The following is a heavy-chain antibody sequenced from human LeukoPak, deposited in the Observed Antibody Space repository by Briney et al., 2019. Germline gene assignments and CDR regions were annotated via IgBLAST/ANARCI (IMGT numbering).Heavy chain of an antibody. Sequence: GGSLRLSCAASGFTFSSYGMHWVRQAQGKGLEWVAVIWYDGSNKYYADSVKGRFTISRDNSKNTLYLQMNSLRAEDTAVYYCARDRAAATLDYWGQGTLVTVSS. CDR3: ARDRAAATLDY. CDR1: GFTFSSYG. D-gene: IGHD2-15*01. CDR2: IWYDGSNK. J-gene: IGHJ4*02. V-gene: IGHV3-33*01.